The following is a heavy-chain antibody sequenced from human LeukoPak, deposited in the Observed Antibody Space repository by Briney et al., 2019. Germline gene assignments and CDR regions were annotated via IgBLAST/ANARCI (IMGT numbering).Heavy chain of an antibody. CDR3: ARWPYFHYHYMDV. D-gene: IGHD3-9*01. CDR1: GYTFTGYY. Sequence: EASVKVSCKASGYTFTGYYMHWVRQAPGQGLEWMGWINTNTGNPTYAQGFTGRFVFSLDTSVSTAYLQISSLKAEDTAVYYCARWPYFHYHYMDVWGKGTTVTVSS. V-gene: IGHV7-4-1*02. CDR2: INTNTGNP. J-gene: IGHJ6*03.